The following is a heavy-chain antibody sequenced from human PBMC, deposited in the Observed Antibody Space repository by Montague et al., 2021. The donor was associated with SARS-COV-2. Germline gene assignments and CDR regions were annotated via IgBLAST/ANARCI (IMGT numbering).Heavy chain of an antibody. CDR1: GGSISSSSYY. V-gene: IGHV4-39*07. Sequence: SETLSLTCTVSGGSISSSSYYWGWIRQPPGKGLEWIGSIYYSGSTYYNPSLKSRVTISVDTSKTQFSLKLNSVTAADTAVYYCARTIVVVSAASRYFDLWGRGTLVTVSS. CDR3: ARTIVVVSAASRYFDL. J-gene: IGHJ2*01. D-gene: IGHD2-2*01. CDR2: IYYSGST.